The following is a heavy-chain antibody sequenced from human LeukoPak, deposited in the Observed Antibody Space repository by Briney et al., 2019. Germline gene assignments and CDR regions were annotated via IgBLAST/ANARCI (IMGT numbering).Heavy chain of an antibody. D-gene: IGHD2/OR15-2a*01. J-gene: IGHJ4*02. CDR1: GGSISSYY. CDR2: IYTSGST. V-gene: IGHV4-4*07. Sequence: PSETLSLTCTVSGGSISSYYWSWIPQPAGKGLEWIGRIYTSGSTNYNPSLKSRVTMSVDTSKNQFSLKLSSVTAADTALYYCARELKVGNTGYYFDYWGQGTLVTVSS. CDR3: ARELKVGNTGYYFDY.